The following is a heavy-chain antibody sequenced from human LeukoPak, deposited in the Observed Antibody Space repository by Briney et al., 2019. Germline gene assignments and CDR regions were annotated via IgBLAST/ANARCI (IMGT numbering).Heavy chain of an antibody. CDR1: GGSISSYY. D-gene: IGHD1-26*01. CDR2: IYYSGST. V-gene: IGHV4-59*01. Sequence: PSETLSLTCTVSGGSISSYYWSWIRQPPGKGLEWIGYIYYSGSTNYNPPLKSRVTISVDTSKNQFSLKLSSVTAADTAVYYCARTPYSGSYSWFDPWGQGTLVTVSS. J-gene: IGHJ5*02. CDR3: ARTPYSGSYSWFDP.